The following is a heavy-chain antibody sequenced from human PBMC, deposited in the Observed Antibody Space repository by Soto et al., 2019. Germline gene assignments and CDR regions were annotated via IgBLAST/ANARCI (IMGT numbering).Heavy chain of an antibody. Sequence: PGGSLRLSCAASGFAFNTYSMHWVRQAPGRGLEWVAVISYDGSNKFYADSVKGRFTISRDNSKNTLYLEMNSLRGEDTAVYYCAKVSPMGYFFDFWGQETLVTVSS. J-gene: IGHJ4*02. V-gene: IGHV3-30-3*01. CDR1: GFAFNTYS. CDR3: AKVSPMGYFFDF. CDR2: ISYDGSNK.